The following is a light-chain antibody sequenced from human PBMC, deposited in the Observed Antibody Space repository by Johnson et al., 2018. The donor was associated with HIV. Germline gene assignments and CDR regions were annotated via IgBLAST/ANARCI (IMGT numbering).Light chain of an antibody. V-gene: IGLV1-51*02. CDR1: SSNIGNNY. CDR3: GTWDSSLSAGEV. Sequence: QSVLTQPPSVSAAPGQKVTISCSGSSSNIGNNYVSWYQQLPGTAPKLLIYENNKRPSGIPDRFSGSKSGTSATLGITGLQTGDAADYYCGTWDSSLSAGEVFGTGTKVTGL. CDR2: ENN. J-gene: IGLJ1*01.